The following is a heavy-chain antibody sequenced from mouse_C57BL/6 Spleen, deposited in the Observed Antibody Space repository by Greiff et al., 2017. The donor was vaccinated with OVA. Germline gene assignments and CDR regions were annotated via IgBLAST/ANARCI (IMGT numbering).Heavy chain of an antibody. Sequence: QVQLKESGPGLVKPSQSLFLTCSITGFPITSGYYWIWIRQSPGKPLEWMGYIPHSGETFYNPSLQSPISITRETSKNQFFLQLNSVTTEDTAMYYCAGDKGGYWYFDVWGTGTTVTVSS. V-gene: IGHV12-3*01. J-gene: IGHJ1*03. D-gene: IGHD1-1*02. CDR2: IPHSGET. CDR1: GFPITSGYY. CDR3: AGDKGGYWYFDV.